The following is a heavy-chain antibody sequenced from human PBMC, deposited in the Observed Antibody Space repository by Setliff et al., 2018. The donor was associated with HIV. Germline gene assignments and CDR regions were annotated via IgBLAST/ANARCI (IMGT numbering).Heavy chain of an antibody. D-gene: IGHD4-17*01. CDR2: ISSNGGST. Sequence: PGGSLRLSCSVSGFTFSSYAMHWVRQAPGKGLEYVSAISSNGGSTYYADSVNGRFTISRDNSKKTLYLQMSSLRAEDTAVYYCVKARVDGDYYYYYYMDVWGKGTTVTVSS. CDR1: GFTFSSYA. CDR3: VKARVDGDYYYYYYMDV. J-gene: IGHJ6*03. V-gene: IGHV3-64D*09.